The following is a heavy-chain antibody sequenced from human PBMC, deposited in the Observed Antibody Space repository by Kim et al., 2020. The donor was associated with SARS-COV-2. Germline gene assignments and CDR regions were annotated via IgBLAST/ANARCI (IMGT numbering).Heavy chain of an antibody. Sequence: SETLSLTCAVYGGSFSGYYWSWIRQPPGKGLEWIGEINHSGSTNYNPSLKSRVTISVDTSKNQFSLKLSSVTTADTAVYYCARAVVWGELYDYWGQGTLGTVSS. CDR2: INHSGST. CDR1: GGSFSGYY. D-gene: IGHD3-16*01. J-gene: IGHJ4*02. V-gene: IGHV4-34*01. CDR3: ARAVVWGELYDY.